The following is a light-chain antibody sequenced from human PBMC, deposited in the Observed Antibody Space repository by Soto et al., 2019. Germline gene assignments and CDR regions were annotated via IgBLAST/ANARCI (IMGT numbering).Light chain of an antibody. Sequence: QSVLTQPASVSGSPGQSITISCTGTSSDVGSYNLVSWYQQHPGKAPKLMIYEGSKRPSGVSNRFSGSKSGNTASLTVSGLQAEDEAAYYCSSYAGSSNFVVFGGGTKVTVL. CDR3: SSYAGSSNFVV. V-gene: IGLV2-14*02. CDR1: SSDVGSYNL. CDR2: EGS. J-gene: IGLJ2*01.